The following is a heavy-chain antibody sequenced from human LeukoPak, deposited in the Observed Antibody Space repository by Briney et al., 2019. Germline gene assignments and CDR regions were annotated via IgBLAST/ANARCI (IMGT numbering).Heavy chain of an antibody. CDR2: ISGSGGST. CDR1: GFTFSSYA. J-gene: IGHJ4*02. Sequence: GGSLRLSCAASGFTFSSYAMSWVRQAPGKGLEWVSAISGSGGSTYYADSVKGRFTISRDNSKNTLYLQMNSLRAEDTAVYYCAKGIGYCSGGSCYQADYWGQGTLVTVSS. V-gene: IGHV3-23*01. CDR3: AKGIGYCSGGSCYQADY. D-gene: IGHD2-15*01.